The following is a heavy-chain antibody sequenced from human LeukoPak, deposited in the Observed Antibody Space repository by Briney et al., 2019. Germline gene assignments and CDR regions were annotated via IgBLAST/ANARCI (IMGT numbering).Heavy chain of an antibody. V-gene: IGHV1-2*02. CDR1: GYTFTGYY. Sequence: ASVKVSCKASGYTFTGYYMHWVRQAPGQGLEWMGWINPNSGGTNYAQKFQGRVTMTRDTSISTAYMELSRLRSDDTALYYCARGHYCGGDCYGYFDYWGQGTLVTVSS. CDR2: INPNSGGT. CDR3: ARGHYCGGDCYGYFDY. D-gene: IGHD2-21*02. J-gene: IGHJ4*02.